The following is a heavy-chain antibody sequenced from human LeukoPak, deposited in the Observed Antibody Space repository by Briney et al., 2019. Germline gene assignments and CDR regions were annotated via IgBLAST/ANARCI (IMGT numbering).Heavy chain of an antibody. D-gene: IGHD5-12*01. CDR1: GFTFSNAW. CDR3: ANWEVATS. CDR2: IKEDGSEK. Sequence: GGSLRLSCAASGFTFSNAWMGWVRQAPGKGLEWVAEIKEDGSEKFYLDSVKGRFIISRDDAKRSVYLQMNSLTAEDTAVYYCANWEVATSWGQGTLVTVSS. V-gene: IGHV3-7*01. J-gene: IGHJ5*02.